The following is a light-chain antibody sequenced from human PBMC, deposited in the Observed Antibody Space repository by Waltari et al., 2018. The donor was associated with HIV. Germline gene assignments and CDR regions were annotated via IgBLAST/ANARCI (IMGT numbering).Light chain of an antibody. CDR3: MQALETPPT. CDR2: LGS. Sequence: VMTQSPLSLPVTPGEPASISCSSSQSLLHNNENYFLDWYRQKPGQSPQLLIYLGSSRASGVPDRFSGSGSGTDFTLNISRVEAEDVGVYYCMQALETPPTFGQGTKLEIK. J-gene: IGKJ2*01. CDR1: QSLLHNNENYF. V-gene: IGKV2-28*01.